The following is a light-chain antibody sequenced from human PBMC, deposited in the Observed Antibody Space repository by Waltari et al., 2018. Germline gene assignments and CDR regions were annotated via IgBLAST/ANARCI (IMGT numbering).Light chain of an antibody. CDR1: SSDVGGSNY. CDR2: EVN. J-gene: IGLJ2*01. CDR3: TSYAGSHNWV. V-gene: IGLV2-8*01. Sequence: QSALTQPPSASGSPGQSVTISCTGTSSDVGGSNYVSWYQHHPCKAPKLMISEVNKRPSGVPDRFSGSKSGNTASLTVSGLQADDEADYYCTSYAGSHNWVFGGGTKLTVL.